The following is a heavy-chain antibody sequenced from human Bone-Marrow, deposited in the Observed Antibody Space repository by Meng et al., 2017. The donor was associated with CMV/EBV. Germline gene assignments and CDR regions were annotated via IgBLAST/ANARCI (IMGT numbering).Heavy chain of an antibody. V-gene: IGHV1-69*10. CDR3: ARKMAAGSGGVAWFNP. CDR2: IIPILGIA. J-gene: IGHJ5*02. CDR1: GGTFSSYA. D-gene: IGHD6-13*01. Sequence: SGGTFSSYAISWVRQAPGQGLEWMGGIIPILGIANYAQKFQGRVTITADKSTSTAYMELSSLRSEDTAVYYCARKMAAGSGGVAWFNPWGQGTLVTVSS.